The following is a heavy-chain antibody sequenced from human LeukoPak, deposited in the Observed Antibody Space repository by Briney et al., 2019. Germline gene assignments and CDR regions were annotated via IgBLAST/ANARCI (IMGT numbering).Heavy chain of an antibody. CDR3: ARDGLARYGDYDRGY. J-gene: IGHJ4*02. Sequence: GGSLRLSCAASGFTFSSYSMNWVRQAPGKGLEWVSSISSSSSYIYYADSVKGRFTISRDNAKNSLYLQMNSLRAEDTAVYYCARDGLARYGDYDRGYWGQGTLVTVSS. V-gene: IGHV3-21*01. D-gene: IGHD4-17*01. CDR1: GFTFSSYS. CDR2: ISSSSSYI.